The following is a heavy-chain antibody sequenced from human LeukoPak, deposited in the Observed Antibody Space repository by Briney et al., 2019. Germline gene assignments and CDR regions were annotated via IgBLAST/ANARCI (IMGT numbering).Heavy chain of an antibody. D-gene: IGHD3-10*01. CDR1: GGSISNSDYY. Sequence: SEILSLTCTVSGGSISNSDYYWDWIRQPPGKGLEWIGYIYYSGSTNYNPSLKSRVTISVDTSKNQFSLKLSSVTAADTAVYYCARGRWFGEFYFDYWGQGTLVTVSS. J-gene: IGHJ4*02. CDR2: IYYSGST. V-gene: IGHV4-61*05. CDR3: ARGRWFGEFYFDY.